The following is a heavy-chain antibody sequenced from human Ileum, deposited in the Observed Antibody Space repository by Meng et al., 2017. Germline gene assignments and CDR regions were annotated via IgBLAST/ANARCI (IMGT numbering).Heavy chain of an antibody. Sequence: EVHLVESGGDLIQPGGSLSLSCAASGLTFSNYCMHWFRQAPGKGLVWISRIHKDGSATAYADSVKGRFTISRDNAKNTLCLQMNSLRVEDTAVYYCARDSEAVGATIDYWGQGTLVTVSS. V-gene: IGHV3-74*01. CDR2: IHKDGSAT. CDR3: ARDSEAVGATIDY. J-gene: IGHJ4*02. CDR1: GLTFSNYC. D-gene: IGHD1-26*01.